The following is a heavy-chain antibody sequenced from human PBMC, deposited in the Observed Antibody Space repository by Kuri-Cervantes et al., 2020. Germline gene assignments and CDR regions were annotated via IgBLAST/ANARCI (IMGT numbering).Heavy chain of an antibody. CDR1: GGSVSSGSYY. CDR3: ARTYYYGSGTGY. J-gene: IGHJ4*02. D-gene: IGHD3-10*01. Sequence: SETLSLTCTVSGGSVSSGSYYWSWIRQPPGKGLEWIGYIYYSGSTNYNPSLKSRVTISVDKSKNQFSLKLSSVTAADTAVYYCARTYYYGSGTGYWGQGTLVTVSS. CDR2: IYYSGST. V-gene: IGHV4-61*01.